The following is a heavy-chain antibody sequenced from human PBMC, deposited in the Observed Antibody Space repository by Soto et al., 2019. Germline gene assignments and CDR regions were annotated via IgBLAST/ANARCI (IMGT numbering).Heavy chain of an antibody. CDR2: INPNSGGT. D-gene: IGHD2-2*01. CDR3: AHPKTRSSTGDYYYGMDV. J-gene: IGHJ6*02. CDR1: GYTFTGYY. V-gene: IGHV1-2*02. Sequence: ASVKVSCKASGYTFTGYYMHWVRQAPGQGLEWMGWINPNSGGTNCAQKFQGRVTITADESTSTAYMELSSLRSEDTAVYYCAHPKTRSSTGDYYYGMDVWGQGTTVTVSS.